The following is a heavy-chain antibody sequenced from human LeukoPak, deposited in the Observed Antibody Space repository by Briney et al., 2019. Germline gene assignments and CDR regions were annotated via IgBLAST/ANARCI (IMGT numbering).Heavy chain of an antibody. Sequence: GGSLRLSCAASGFTFSSYAMSWVRQAPGKGLEWVSSISGSGGSTYYADSVKGRFTISRDNSKNTLYLQMNSLRAEDTAVYYCAKYYDSGSSPDAFDIWGQGTMVTVSS. V-gene: IGHV3-23*01. CDR2: ISGSGGST. J-gene: IGHJ3*02. D-gene: IGHD3-10*01. CDR3: AKYYDSGSSPDAFDI. CDR1: GFTFSSYA.